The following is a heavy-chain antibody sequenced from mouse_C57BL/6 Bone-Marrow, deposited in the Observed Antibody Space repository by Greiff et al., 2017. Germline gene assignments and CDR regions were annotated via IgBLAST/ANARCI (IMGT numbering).Heavy chain of an antibody. Sequence: QVQLKESGPGLVQPSQSLSITCTVSGFSLTSYGVHWVRQCPGKGLEWLGVIWSGGSTDYNAAFISRLSISKDNSKIQVFFKMNSLQANDTAIYYCARKGDGNYWFAYWGQGTLVTVSA. CDR3: ARKGDGNYWFAY. D-gene: IGHD2-1*01. J-gene: IGHJ3*01. CDR1: GFSLTSYG. CDR2: IWSGGST. V-gene: IGHV2-2*02.